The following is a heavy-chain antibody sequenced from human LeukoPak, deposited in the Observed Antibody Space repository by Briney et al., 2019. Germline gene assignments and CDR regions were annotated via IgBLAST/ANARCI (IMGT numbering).Heavy chain of an antibody. CDR2: INPSGGST. Sequence: GASVKVSCKASGYTFTGYYMHWVRQAPGQGLEWMGIINPSGGSTSYAQKFQGRVTMTRDMSTSTVYMELSSLRSEDTAVYYCARVGLSSSSGWNSIDYWGQGTLVTVSS. CDR1: GYTFTGYY. V-gene: IGHV1-46*01. D-gene: IGHD6-19*01. CDR3: ARVGLSSSSGWNSIDY. J-gene: IGHJ4*02.